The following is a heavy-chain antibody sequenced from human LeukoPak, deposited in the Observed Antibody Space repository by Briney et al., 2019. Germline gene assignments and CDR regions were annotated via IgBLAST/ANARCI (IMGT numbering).Heavy chain of an antibody. CDR1: GFTFSSYS. V-gene: IGHV3-21*01. CDR2: ISSSSSYI. CDR3: ARDYYDSSGYHYFDY. Sequence: GGSPRLSCAASGFTFSSYSMNWVRQAPGKGLEWVSSISSSSSYIYYADSVKGRFTISRDDAKNSLYLQMNSLRAEDTAVYYCARDYYDSSGYHYFDYWGQGTLVTVSS. D-gene: IGHD3-22*01. J-gene: IGHJ4*02.